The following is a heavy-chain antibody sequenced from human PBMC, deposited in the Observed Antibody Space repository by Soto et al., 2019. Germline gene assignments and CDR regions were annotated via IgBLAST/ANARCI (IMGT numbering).Heavy chain of an antibody. J-gene: IGHJ6*02. D-gene: IGHD3-3*01. V-gene: IGHV1-2*02. CDR1: GYTFTGYY. CDR3: GRGVVRVSIFGVVIIGLYYYYGMDV. Sequence: QVQLVQSGAEVKKPGASVKVSCKASGYTFTGYYMHWVRQAPGQGLEWMGWINPNSGGTNYAQKFQGRVTMARDTSISTAYMELSRLRSDDTAVYYCGRGVVRVSIFGVVIIGLYYYYGMDVWGQGTTVTVSS. CDR2: INPNSGGT.